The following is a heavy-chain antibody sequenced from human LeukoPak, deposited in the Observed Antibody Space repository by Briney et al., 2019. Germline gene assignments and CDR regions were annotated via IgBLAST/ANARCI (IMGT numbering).Heavy chain of an antibody. V-gene: IGHV1-69*05. CDR1: GGTFSSYA. Sequence: SVKVSCKASGGTFSSYAISWVRQAPGQGLEWMGGIIPIFGTANYAQKFQGRVTITTDESTSTAYMELSSLRSEDTAVYYCASLRYFDWSGGSYALDIWGQGTMVTVSS. CDR3: ASLRYFDWSGGSYALDI. D-gene: IGHD3-9*01. J-gene: IGHJ3*02. CDR2: IIPIFGTA.